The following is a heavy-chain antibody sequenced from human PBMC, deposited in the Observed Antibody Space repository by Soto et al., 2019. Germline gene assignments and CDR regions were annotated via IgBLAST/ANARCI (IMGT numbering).Heavy chain of an antibody. CDR1: GFTFSSYA. CDR2: ISGSGGST. J-gene: IGHJ2*01. CDR3: ALKGSSAWYFDL. V-gene: IGHV3-23*01. Sequence: ESGGGLVQPGGSLRLSCAASGFTFSSYAMSWVRQAPGKGLEWVSAISGSGGSTYYADSVKGRFTISRDNSKNTLYLQMNSLRAEDTAVYYCALKGSSAWYFDLWGRGTLVTVSS. D-gene: IGHD3-10*01.